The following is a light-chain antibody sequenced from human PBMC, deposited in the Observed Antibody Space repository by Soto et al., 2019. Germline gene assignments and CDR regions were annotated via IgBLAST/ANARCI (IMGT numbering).Light chain of an antibody. CDR1: NSNIGAGYD. CDR3: ATWDDDLYTPI. J-gene: IGLJ2*01. CDR2: NNN. V-gene: IGLV1-40*01. Sequence: QSVLTQPPSVSGAPGQRVTISCTGSNSNIGAGYDVHWYQQLPRIAPKLLIYNNNQRPSGVPDRFSGSKSGTSASLAITGLRSDDEADYYCATWDDDLYTPIIGGGTKLTVL.